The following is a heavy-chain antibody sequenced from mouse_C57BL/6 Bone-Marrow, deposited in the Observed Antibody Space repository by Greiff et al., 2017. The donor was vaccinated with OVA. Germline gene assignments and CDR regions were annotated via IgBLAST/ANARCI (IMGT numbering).Heavy chain of an antibody. CDR1: GYTFTSYW. V-gene: IGHV1-55*01. CDR3: ARGITTVVATEWYFDV. J-gene: IGHJ1*03. D-gene: IGHD1-1*01. CDR2: IYPGSGST. Sequence: QVQLQQPGAELVKPGASVKMSCKASGYTFTSYWITWVKQRPGQGLEWIGDIYPGSGSTNYNEKFKSKATLTVDTSSSTAYMQLSSLTSEDSAVYYCARGITTVVATEWYFDVWGTGTTVTVSS.